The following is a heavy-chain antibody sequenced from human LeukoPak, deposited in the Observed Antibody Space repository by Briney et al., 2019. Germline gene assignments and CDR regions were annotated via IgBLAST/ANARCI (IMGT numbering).Heavy chain of an antibody. V-gene: IGHV3-7*01. CDR2: IKEDGSEK. D-gene: IGHD7-27*01. CDR3: ARDYTGGWNDY. CDR1: GFTFRKHW. Sequence: PGGSLRLSCAATGFTFRKHWMSWVRQAIGKGLECVAKIKEDGSEKHYVDSVKGRFTIYRDNAKNSLYLQMNSLRADDTAVYYCARDYTGGWNDYWGQGTLVTVSS. J-gene: IGHJ4*02.